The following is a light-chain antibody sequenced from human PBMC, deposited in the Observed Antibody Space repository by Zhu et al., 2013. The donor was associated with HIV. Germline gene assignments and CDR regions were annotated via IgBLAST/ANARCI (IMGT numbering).Light chain of an antibody. Sequence: DIQMTQSPSTLSASVGDRVTITCRASQNVNNWLAWYQQRPGKAPNLLIHTASTRVSGVPSRFSGSGSGTEFTLTISSLQPDDSATYYCQQFNDYTWTFGQGTKVEVK. CDR3: QQFNDYTWT. CDR1: QNVNNW. J-gene: IGKJ1*01. V-gene: IGKV1-5*03. CDR2: TAS.